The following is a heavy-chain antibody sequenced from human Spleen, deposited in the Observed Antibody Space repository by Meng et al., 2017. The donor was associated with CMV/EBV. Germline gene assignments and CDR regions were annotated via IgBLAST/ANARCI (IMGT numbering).Heavy chain of an antibody. CDR1: GFTFSSYS. D-gene: IGHD6-6*01. Sequence: GGSLRLSCAASGFTFSSYSMNWVRQAPGKGLEWVSSISSSSSYIYYADSVKGRFTISRDNAKNSLYLQMNSLRAEDTAVYYCARDQYRVSSSLEYCYYYGMDVWGQGTTVTVSS. CDR2: ISSSSSYI. CDR3: ARDQYRVSSSLEYCYYYGMDV. J-gene: IGHJ6*02. V-gene: IGHV3-21*01.